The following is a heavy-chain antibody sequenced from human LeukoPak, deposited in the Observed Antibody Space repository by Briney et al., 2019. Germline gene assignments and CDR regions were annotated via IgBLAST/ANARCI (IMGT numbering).Heavy chain of an antibody. Sequence: KTSETLSLTCTVSGGSISSGSYYWSWIRQPAGKGLEWIGRIYTSGSTNYNPSLKSRVTMSVDTSKNQFSLKLSSVTAADTAVYYCARVKGRLLWFGELSYNWFDPWGQGTLVTVSS. CDR2: IYTSGST. J-gene: IGHJ5*02. D-gene: IGHD3-10*01. CDR1: GGSISSGSYY. V-gene: IGHV4-61*02. CDR3: ARVKGRLLWFGELSYNWFDP.